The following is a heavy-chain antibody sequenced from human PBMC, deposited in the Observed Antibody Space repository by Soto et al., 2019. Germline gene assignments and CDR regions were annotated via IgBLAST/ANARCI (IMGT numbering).Heavy chain of an antibody. CDR1: GFTFTSYD. CDR3: AKWRGSEVAGSVVGFDY. CDR2: VSGSGSST. V-gene: IGHV3-23*01. J-gene: IGHJ4*01. Sequence: GSLRRSCAASGFTFTSYDMSWVRQAPGKGLEWVSGVSGSGSSTYYADSVKGRFTISRDNSKNTLYLQMNSLRAEDAAIFYCAKWRGSEVAGSVVGFDYWCHGTLVTVS. D-gene: IGHD6-19*01.